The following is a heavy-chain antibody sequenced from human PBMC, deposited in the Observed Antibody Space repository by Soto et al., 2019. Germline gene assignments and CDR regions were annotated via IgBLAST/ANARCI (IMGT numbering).Heavy chain of an antibody. CDR3: ARDDEDGSYCDLGY. CDR2: ILHDGNNK. J-gene: IGHJ4*02. Sequence: QVQLVESGGGVVQPWRSLRLSCAASGFTFSNYIMHWVRQAPGKGLEWVAMILHDGNNKYYADSVKGRFTISRDNSKNTLYLQMNSLRTEDTAIYYCARDDEDGSYCDLGYWGQGTLVTVSS. D-gene: IGHD3-10*01. CDR1: GFTFSNYI. V-gene: IGHV3-30-3*01.